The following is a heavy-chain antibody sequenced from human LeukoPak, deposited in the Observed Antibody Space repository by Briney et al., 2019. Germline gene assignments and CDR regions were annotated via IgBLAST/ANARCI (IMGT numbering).Heavy chain of an antibody. CDR3: TRHGGMRDYYDSSGYYSLYYYYYMDV. V-gene: IGHV3-73*01. CDR2: IRSKANSYAT. D-gene: IGHD3-22*01. Sequence: GGSLRLSCAASGFTFSGSAMHWVRQASGKGLEWVGRIRSKANSYATAYAASVKGRFTISRDDSKNTAYLQMNSLKTEDTAVYYCTRHGGMRDYYDSSGYYSLYYYYYMDVWGKGTTVTVSS. CDR1: GFTFSGSA. J-gene: IGHJ6*03.